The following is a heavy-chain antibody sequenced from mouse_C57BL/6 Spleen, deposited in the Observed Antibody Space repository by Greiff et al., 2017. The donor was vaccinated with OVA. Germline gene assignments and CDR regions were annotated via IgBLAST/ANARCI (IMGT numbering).Heavy chain of an antibody. D-gene: IGHD2-4*01. Sequence: QVQLQQPGAELVRPGSSVKLSCKASGYTFTSYWMDWVKQRPGQGLEWIGNIYPSDSETHYNQKFKDKATLTVDKSSSTAYMQLSSLTSEDSAVYYWSRRLYDYSFDYWGQGTTLTVSS. V-gene: IGHV1-61*01. CDR1: GYTFTSYW. CDR3: SRRLYDYSFDY. J-gene: IGHJ2*01. CDR2: IYPSDSET.